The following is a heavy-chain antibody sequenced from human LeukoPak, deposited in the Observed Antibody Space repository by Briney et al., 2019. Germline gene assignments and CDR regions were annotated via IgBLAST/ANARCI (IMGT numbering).Heavy chain of an antibody. CDR2: IYYSGTT. CDR1: GGSISSSPYY. V-gene: IGHV4-39*07. Sequence: SSETLSLTCTVSGGSISSSPYYWGWIRQPPGKGLEWIGSIYYSGTTHYNPSLESRVTISVDTSKNQFSLKLISVTAADTAVYYCARGSIWFDPWGQGTLVTVSS. CDR3: ARGSIWFDP. J-gene: IGHJ5*02. D-gene: IGHD3-3*02.